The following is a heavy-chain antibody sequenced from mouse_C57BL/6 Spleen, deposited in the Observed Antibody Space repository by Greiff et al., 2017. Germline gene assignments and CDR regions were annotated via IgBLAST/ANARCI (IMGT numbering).Heavy chain of an antibody. J-gene: IGHJ1*03. CDR3: ARSLYYCGTYCDFDV. Sequence: EVMLVESGGGLVKPGGSLKLSCAASGFTFSDYGMHWVRQAPEKGLEWVAYISSGSSTIYYADTVKGRFTISRDNAKNTLFLQMTSLRSEDTAMYYCARSLYYCGTYCDFDVWGTGTTVTVSS. V-gene: IGHV5-17*01. CDR1: GFTFSDYG. D-gene: IGHD1-1*01. CDR2: ISSGSSTI.